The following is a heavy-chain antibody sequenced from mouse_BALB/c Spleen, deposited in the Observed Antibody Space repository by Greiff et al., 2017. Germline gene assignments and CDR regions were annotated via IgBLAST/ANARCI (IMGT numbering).Heavy chain of an antibody. V-gene: IGHV14-3*02. CDR3: ASEYDEGYFDV. Sequence: VQLQQSGAELVKPGASVKLSCTASGFNIKDTYMHWVKQRPEQGLEWIGRIDPSNGNTKYDPKFQGKATITADTSSNTAYLQLSSLTSEDTAVYYCASEYDEGYFDVWGAGTTVTVSS. J-gene: IGHJ1*01. CDR2: IDPSNGNT. D-gene: IGHD2-4*01. CDR1: GFNIKDTY.